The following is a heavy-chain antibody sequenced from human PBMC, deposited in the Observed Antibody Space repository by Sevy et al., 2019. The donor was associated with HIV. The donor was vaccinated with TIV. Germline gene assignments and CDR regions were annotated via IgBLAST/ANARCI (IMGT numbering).Heavy chain of an antibody. D-gene: IGHD3-16*01. Sequence: ASVKVSCKVSGNTLSDLSMHWVRQSPGKGFEWIGGFDPEDGEPIYARKFQGRVTVTEDTSTDTAYMELSSLRFEDTAVYYCASVGYYDSTAHKQDLGGYWGQGTLITVSS. CDR3: ASVGYYDSTAHKQDLGGY. J-gene: IGHJ4*02. V-gene: IGHV1-24*01. CDR2: FDPEDGEP. CDR1: GNTLSDLS.